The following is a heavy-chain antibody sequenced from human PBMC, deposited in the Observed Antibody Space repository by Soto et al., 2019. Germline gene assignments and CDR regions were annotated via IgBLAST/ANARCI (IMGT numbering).Heavy chain of an antibody. J-gene: IGHJ4*02. CDR3: ARAAYYYESSGYYPGDY. Sequence: ASVKVSCKASGYTFTSYAMHWVRQAPGQRLEWMGWINAGNGNTKYSQKFQGRVTITRDTSASTAYMELSSLRSEDTAMYYCARAAYYYESSGYYPGDYWGQGTLVTVSS. D-gene: IGHD3-22*01. CDR1: GYTFTSYA. V-gene: IGHV1-3*01. CDR2: INAGNGNT.